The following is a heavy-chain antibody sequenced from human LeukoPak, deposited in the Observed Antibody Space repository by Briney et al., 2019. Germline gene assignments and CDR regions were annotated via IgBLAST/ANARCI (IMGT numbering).Heavy chain of an antibody. D-gene: IGHD1-14*01. CDR1: GFTVSSNY. Sequence: PGGSLRLSCAASGFTVSSNYMSWVRQAPGKGLEWVSVIYSGGSTYYADSVKGRFTISRDNSKNTLYLQMSGLRPEDTAVYYCVKRNNAYDSWGQGTLVTVSS. CDR3: VKRNNAYDS. J-gene: IGHJ4*02. V-gene: IGHV3-53*05. CDR2: IYSGGST.